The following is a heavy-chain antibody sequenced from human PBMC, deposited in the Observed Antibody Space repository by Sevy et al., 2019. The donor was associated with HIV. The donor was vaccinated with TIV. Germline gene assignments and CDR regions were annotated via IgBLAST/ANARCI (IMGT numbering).Heavy chain of an antibody. CDR1: GFTFGSYA. CDR3: TKYQPNYYDSFSDAFDR. V-gene: IGHV3-23*01. D-gene: IGHD3-22*01. Sequence: GGSLRLSCAASGFTFGSYAMTWDRQAPGKGLEWVSGISGSGTTYYADSVKGRFTISRDNSKSTLFLQLNSLRADDTAVYYCTKYQPNYYDSFSDAFDRWGQGTMVTVSS. J-gene: IGHJ3*02. CDR2: ISGSGTT.